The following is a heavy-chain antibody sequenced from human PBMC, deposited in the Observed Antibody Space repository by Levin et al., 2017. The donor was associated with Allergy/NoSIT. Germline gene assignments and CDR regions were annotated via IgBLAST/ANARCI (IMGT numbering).Heavy chain of an antibody. V-gene: IGHV3-23*01. CDR3: VRGARGLINSWFDP. J-gene: IGHJ5*02. CDR1: GFTFSSYA. Sequence: GGSLRLSCAASGFTFSSYAMNWVRRAPGKGLEWVSGIVVGGDSTYYADSVKGRFTISRDNSKNTLSLQMNSLRAEDTAVYYCVRGARGLINSWFDPWGQGTLVTVSS. D-gene: IGHD3-10*01. CDR2: IVVGGDST.